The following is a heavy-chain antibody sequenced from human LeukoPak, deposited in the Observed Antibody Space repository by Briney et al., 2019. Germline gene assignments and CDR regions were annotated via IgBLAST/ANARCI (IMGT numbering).Heavy chain of an antibody. D-gene: IGHD3-3*01. CDR2: IYYSGST. V-gene: IGHV4-31*03. J-gene: IGHJ4*02. Sequence: PSETLSLTCTVSGGYISSGGYYWSWIRQHPGKGLEWIGYIYYSGSTYYNPSLKSRVTISVDTSKNQFSLKLSSVTAADTAVYYCARGRITIFGVVFDYWGQGTLVTVSS. CDR3: ARGRITIFGVVFDY. CDR1: GGYISSGGYY.